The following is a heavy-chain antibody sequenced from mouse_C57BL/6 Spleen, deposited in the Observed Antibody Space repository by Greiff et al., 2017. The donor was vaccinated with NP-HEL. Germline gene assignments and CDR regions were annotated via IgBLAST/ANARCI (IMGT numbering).Heavy chain of an antibody. CDR3: TRDYGSSSAWFAY. CDR1: GFTFSSYA. Sequence: EVKLMESGEGLVKPGGSLKLSCAASGFTFSSYAMSWVRQTPEKRLEWVAYISSGGDYIYYADTVKGRYTISRDNARNTLYLQMSSLKSEDTAMYYCTRDYGSSSAWFAYWGQGTLVTVSA. D-gene: IGHD1-1*01. CDR2: ISSGGDYI. V-gene: IGHV5-9-1*02. J-gene: IGHJ3*01.